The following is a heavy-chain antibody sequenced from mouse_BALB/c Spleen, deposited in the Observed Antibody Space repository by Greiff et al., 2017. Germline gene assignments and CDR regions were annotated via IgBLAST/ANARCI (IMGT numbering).Heavy chain of an antibody. D-gene: IGHD1-1*01. Sequence: EVKLQESGPGLVKPSQSLSLTCTVTGYSITSDYAWNWIRQFPGNKLEWMGYISYSGSTSYNPSLKSRISITRDTSKNQFFLQLNSVTTEDTATYYCARWGATVVGNYAMDYWGQGTSVTVSS. CDR2: ISYSGST. CDR1: GYSITSDYA. J-gene: IGHJ4*01. CDR3: ARWGATVVGNYAMDY. V-gene: IGHV3-2*02.